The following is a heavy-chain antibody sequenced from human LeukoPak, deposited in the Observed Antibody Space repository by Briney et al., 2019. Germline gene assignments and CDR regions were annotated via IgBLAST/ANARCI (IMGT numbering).Heavy chain of an antibody. J-gene: IGHJ5*02. Sequence: SETLSLTCTVSGYSISSGYYWGWIRQAPGKGLEWIGYIYHSGSTYYNPSLKSRVTISVDRSKNQFFLNLRSVTAADTAVYYCARVPRIEAGATGDWFDPWGQGTVVTVSS. D-gene: IGHD6-13*01. V-gene: IGHV4-38-2*02. CDR3: ARVPRIEAGATGDWFDP. CDR2: IYHSGST. CDR1: GYSISSGYY.